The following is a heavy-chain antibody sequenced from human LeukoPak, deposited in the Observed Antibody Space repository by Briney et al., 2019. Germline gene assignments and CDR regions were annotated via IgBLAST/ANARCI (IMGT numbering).Heavy chain of an antibody. CDR3: AREGFGSGTNLEVGYFDY. V-gene: IGHV1-3*04. CDR2: INTGGDT. Sequence: GASVKVSCKASGYTFTNYAMHWVRQAPGQRLEWMGWINTGGDTAYSQRFQGRVTIIRDTSASTAYMDLSNLRSEDTAVYYCAREGFGSGTNLEVGYFDYWGQGSLVTVSS. J-gene: IGHJ4*02. D-gene: IGHD3-10*01. CDR1: GYTFTNYA.